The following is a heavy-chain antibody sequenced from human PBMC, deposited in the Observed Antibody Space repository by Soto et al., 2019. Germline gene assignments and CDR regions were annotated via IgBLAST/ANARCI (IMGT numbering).Heavy chain of an antibody. V-gene: IGHV1-8*01. CDR3: ARSDFGYDFWSGYSKVHYFDY. CDR2: MNPNSGNT. D-gene: IGHD3-3*01. CDR1: GYTFTSYD. J-gene: IGHJ4*02. Sequence: ASVKVSCKASGYTFTSYDINWVRQATGQGLEWMGWMNPNSGNTGYAQKFQGRVTMTRNTSISTAYMELSSLRSEDTAVYYCARSDFGYDFWSGYSKVHYFDYWGQGTLVTVS.